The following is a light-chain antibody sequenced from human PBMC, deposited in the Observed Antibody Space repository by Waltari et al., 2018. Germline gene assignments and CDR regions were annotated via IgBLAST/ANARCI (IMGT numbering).Light chain of an antibody. CDR1: QRVRRL. Sequence: SCRASQRVRRLLAWYQQKPVQPPRLLIYGASSRATGIPDRFSVSASGTDFSLTISRLEPEDSAVYYCQKYGTLPATFGQGTKVEVK. CDR3: QKYGTLPAT. CDR2: GAS. V-gene: IGKV3-20*01. J-gene: IGKJ1*01.